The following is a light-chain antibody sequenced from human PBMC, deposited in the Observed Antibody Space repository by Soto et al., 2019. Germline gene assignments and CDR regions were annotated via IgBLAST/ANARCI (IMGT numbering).Light chain of an antibody. CDR2: AAS. J-gene: IGKJ1*01. CDR1: QAISTW. V-gene: IGKV1D-12*01. CDR3: QQANSFPRT. Sequence: DIQMTQSPSSVSASVGDRVTITCRASQAISTWLAWYQQKPGKAPKLLIYAASNLQTGVPSRFSGSGSGTDFTLTISSLQPEDFATYYFQQANSFPRTLGQGTKVEIK.